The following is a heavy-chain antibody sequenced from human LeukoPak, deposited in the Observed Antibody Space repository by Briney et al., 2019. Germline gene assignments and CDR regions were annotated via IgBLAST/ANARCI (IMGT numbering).Heavy chain of an antibody. CDR2: LSYDGSNK. Sequence: GGSLRLSCAASGFTFSNYAMHWVRQSPGKGLEWVAVLSYDGSNKLYAGSVEGRFTISRDNSKSTLYLQMNSLRAEDTAVYYCGRVGLGMYYFDDWGQGTLVTVSS. J-gene: IGHJ4*02. V-gene: IGHV3-30-3*01. D-gene: IGHD3-10*01. CDR1: GFTFSNYA. CDR3: GRVGLGMYYFDD.